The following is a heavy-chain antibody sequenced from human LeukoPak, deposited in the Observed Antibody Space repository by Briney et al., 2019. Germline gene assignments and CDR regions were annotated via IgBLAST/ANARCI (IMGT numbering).Heavy chain of an antibody. CDR1: GYTFTSYD. Sequence: ASVKVSCKASGYTFTSYDINWVRQAPGQGLEWMGWMNPNSGDTGYPQKFQGRVTMTRDTSITTAYMELSSLRSEDTAVYYCATDLVVPPATHSYWGQGTLVTVSS. V-gene: IGHV1-8*01. CDR3: ATDLVVPPATHSY. D-gene: IGHD2-2*01. CDR2: MNPNSGDT. J-gene: IGHJ4*02.